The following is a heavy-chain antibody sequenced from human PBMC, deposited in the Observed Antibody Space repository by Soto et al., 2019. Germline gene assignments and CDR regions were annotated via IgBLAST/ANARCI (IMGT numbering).Heavy chain of an antibody. D-gene: IGHD5-12*01. CDR3: ARAPNSGYTGFDY. J-gene: IGHJ4*02. CDR2: IYYSGST. CDR1: GGSISSGGYY. Sequence: SETLSLTCTVSGGSISSGGYYWSWIRQHPGKGLEWIGYIYYSGSTYYNPSLKSRVTISVDTSKNQFSLKLSSVTAADTAVYYCARAPNSGYTGFDYWGQGTLVTVSS. V-gene: IGHV4-31*03.